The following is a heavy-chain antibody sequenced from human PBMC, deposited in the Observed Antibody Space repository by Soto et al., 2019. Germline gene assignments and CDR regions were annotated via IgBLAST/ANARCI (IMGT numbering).Heavy chain of an antibody. CDR2: IYYSGST. CDR3: ARPEVVVAATWFDP. Sequence: PSETLSLTCTVSGGSISSSSYYWGWIRQPPGKGLEWIGSIYYSGSTYYNPSLQSRVTISVDTSKNQFSLKLSSVTAADTAVYYCARPEVVVAATWFDPWGQGTLVTVSS. D-gene: IGHD2-15*01. CDR1: GGSISSSSYY. V-gene: IGHV4-39*01. J-gene: IGHJ5*02.